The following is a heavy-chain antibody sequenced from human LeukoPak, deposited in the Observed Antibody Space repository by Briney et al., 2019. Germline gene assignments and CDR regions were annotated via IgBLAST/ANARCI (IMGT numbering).Heavy chain of an antibody. J-gene: IGHJ4*02. CDR3: AKRHYGSNGRDFDY. Sequence: GGTLRLSCAASVFTLSSYGIAWVRQAPGEGGEWVSAFCGGGASTYYADDSVKGRFTLSRVNYKTRLYHQLDELRGEDPALHFCAKRHYGSNGRDFDYWGQGTLVTVSS. V-gene: IGHV3-23*01. D-gene: IGHD3-22*01. CDR1: VFTLSSYG. CDR2: FCGGGAST.